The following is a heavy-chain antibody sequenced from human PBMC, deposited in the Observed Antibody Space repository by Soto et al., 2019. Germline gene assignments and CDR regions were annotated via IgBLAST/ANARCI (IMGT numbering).Heavy chain of an antibody. CDR1: GFTFSSYA. Sequence: GALRLSCAASGFTFSSYAMSWVRQAPGKGLEWVSAISGSGGSTYYADSVKGRFTISRDNSKNTLYLKMNSLRAEDTAVYYCAKERVTLEYFQHWGQGTLVTVSS. CDR2: ISGSGGST. V-gene: IGHV3-23*01. J-gene: IGHJ1*01. CDR3: AKERVTLEYFQH. D-gene: IGHD2-21*02.